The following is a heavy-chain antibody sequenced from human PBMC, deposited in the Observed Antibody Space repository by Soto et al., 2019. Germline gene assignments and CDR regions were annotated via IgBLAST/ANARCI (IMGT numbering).Heavy chain of an antibody. Sequence: VQQVQSGAKVKKPGSSVKVSCKASGGTFSSYIISWVRQAPGQGLEWMGRIIPILGIANYAQKFQGRVTITADKSTSTAYMDLSSLRSEDTAVYYCARFPQTAIVGAAYFDYWGQGTLVTVSS. CDR2: IIPILGIA. CDR1: GGTFSSYI. V-gene: IGHV1-69*02. CDR3: ARFPQTAIVGAAYFDY. D-gene: IGHD1-26*01. J-gene: IGHJ4*02.